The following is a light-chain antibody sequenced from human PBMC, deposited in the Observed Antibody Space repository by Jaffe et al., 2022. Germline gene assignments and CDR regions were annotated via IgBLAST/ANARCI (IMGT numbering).Light chain of an antibody. J-gene: IGKJ2*01. CDR2: WAS. Sequence: DIVMTQSPDSLAVSLGERATINCKSSQNVLYNSNNKNYLAWYQQKPGQPPKLLIYWASTRESGVPDRFSGSGSGTDFTLTISSLQAEDVAVYYCQQYYSTPYTFGQGTNLEI. V-gene: IGKV4-1*01. CDR3: QQYYSTPYT. CDR1: QNVLYNSNNKNY.